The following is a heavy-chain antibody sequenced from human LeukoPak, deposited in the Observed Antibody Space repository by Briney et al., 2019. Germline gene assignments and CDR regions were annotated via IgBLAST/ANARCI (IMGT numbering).Heavy chain of an antibody. CDR3: SAFYGGNPTNAIDI. J-gene: IGHJ3*02. CDR2: IKSKSDGGTT. V-gene: IGHV3-15*01. Sequence: PGGSLRLSCAASGFTFSNAWMSWVRQAPGKGLEWVGRIKSKSDGGTTDYAAPVKGRFTISTDDSKNTLYLQMNTLKTRHSTVYYYSAFYGGNPTNAIDIWGQGTIVTVSS. CDR1: GFTFSNAW. D-gene: IGHD4-23*01.